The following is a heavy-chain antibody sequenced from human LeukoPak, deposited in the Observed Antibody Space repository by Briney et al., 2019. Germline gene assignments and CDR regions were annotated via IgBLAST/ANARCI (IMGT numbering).Heavy chain of an antibody. D-gene: IGHD2/OR15-2a*01. Sequence: ASVKVSCKASGYTFTSYDINWGRRTTGQGLEWMGWMDPNSGNTGYAQKFQGRVTMTRNTSTSTAYMEMSSLRSEDTAVYYCASNIYGRSGYWGQGTLVTVSS. J-gene: IGHJ4*02. V-gene: IGHV1-8*01. CDR2: MDPNSGNT. CDR1: GYTFTSYD. CDR3: ASNIYGRSGY.